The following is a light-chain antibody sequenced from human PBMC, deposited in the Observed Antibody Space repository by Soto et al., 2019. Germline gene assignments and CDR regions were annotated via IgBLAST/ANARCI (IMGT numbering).Light chain of an antibody. Sequence: EIVLTQSPGTLSLSPVERATLSGMASQSVSSSYLGWYQQKPGQAPRLLIYGASNRATGIPDRFSGSGSGTDFSLTISRLEPEDFAVYYCQQYNNWPPWTFGQGTKVDIK. J-gene: IGKJ1*01. CDR2: GAS. CDR3: QQYNNWPPWT. CDR1: QSVSSSY. V-gene: IGKV3-20*01.